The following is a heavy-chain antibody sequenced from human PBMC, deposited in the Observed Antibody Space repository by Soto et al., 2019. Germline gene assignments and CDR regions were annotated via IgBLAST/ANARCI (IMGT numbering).Heavy chain of an antibody. V-gene: IGHV3-72*01. CDR1: GFTLSDHY. Sequence: GGSLRLSCAASGFTLSDHYMDWVRQAPGKGLEWVGRTRNKANSYTTEYAASVKGRFTVSRDDSKNSLYLQMNSLKTEDTAVYYCARGGPPYSGRPDGFDYWGQGTLVTVSS. CDR3: ARGGPPYSGRPDGFDY. D-gene: IGHD1-26*01. CDR2: TRNKANSYTT. J-gene: IGHJ4*01.